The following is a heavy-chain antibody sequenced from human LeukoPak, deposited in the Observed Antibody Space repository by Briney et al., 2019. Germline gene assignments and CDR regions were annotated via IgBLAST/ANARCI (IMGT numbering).Heavy chain of an antibody. V-gene: IGHV3-33*01. CDR3: ARVGVGTAMAHDTGYYYGMDV. CDR1: GFTFSSYG. J-gene: IGHJ6*02. CDR2: IWYDGSNK. Sequence: GRSLRLSCAASGFTFSSYGMHWVRQAPGKGLEWVALIWYDGSNKYYADSVKGRFTISRDNSKNTMYLQMNSLRAEDTAVYYCARVGVGTAMAHDTGYYYGMDVWGQGTTVTVSS. D-gene: IGHD5-18*01.